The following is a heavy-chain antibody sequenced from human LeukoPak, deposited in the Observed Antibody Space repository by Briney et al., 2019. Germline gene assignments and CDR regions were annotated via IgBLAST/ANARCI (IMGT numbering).Heavy chain of an antibody. D-gene: IGHD6-19*01. Sequence: GGSLRLSCAASGFTFSSYGMHWVRQAPGKGLEWVAFIRCDGSNKYYADSVKGRFTISRDNSKNTLYLQMNSLRAEDTAVYYCAKDLRTSSGWYYFDYWGQGTLVTVSS. CDR3: AKDLRTSSGWYYFDY. J-gene: IGHJ4*02. CDR1: GFTFSSYG. CDR2: IRCDGSNK. V-gene: IGHV3-30*02.